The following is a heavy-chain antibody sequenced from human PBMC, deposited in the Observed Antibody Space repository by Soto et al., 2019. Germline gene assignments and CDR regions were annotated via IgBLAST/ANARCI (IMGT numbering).Heavy chain of an antibody. CDR2: IIPFIGKA. CDR3: ARGQTGGGWGYYFDY. J-gene: IGHJ4*02. CDR1: GYTFNSRA. Sequence: SVKAYCKTSGYTFNSRALSWVRQDPGQGLEWMGGIIPFIGKADYAQKFQGRVTITADESTSTAYMELSSLRSEDTAVYYCARGQTGGGWGYYFDYWGQGTLVTVSS. D-gene: IGHD3-16*01. V-gene: IGHV1-69*13.